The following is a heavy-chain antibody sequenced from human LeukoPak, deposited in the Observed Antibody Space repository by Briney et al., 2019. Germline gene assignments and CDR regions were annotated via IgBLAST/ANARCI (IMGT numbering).Heavy chain of an antibody. J-gene: IGHJ4*02. V-gene: IGHV3-23*01. Sequence: GGSLRLSCAASGFTFSSYAMSWVRQAPGKGLEWVSAISGSDGSTYYADSVKGRFTISRDNAKNSLYLQMNSLRAEDTAVYYCARDKIVGATNFDYWGQGTLVTVSS. D-gene: IGHD1-26*01. CDR3: ARDKIVGATNFDY. CDR2: ISGSDGST. CDR1: GFTFSSYA.